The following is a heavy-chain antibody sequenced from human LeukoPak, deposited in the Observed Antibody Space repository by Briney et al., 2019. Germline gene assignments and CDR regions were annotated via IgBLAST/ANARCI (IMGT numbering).Heavy chain of an antibody. CDR1: GFTFSSYW. CDR2: IKQDGSEK. J-gene: IGHJ5*02. V-gene: IGHV3-7*01. Sequence: GGSLRLSCAASGFTFSSYWMSWVRQAPGKGLEGVANIKQDGSEKYYVDSVKGRFTISRDNAKNSLYLQMNSLRAEDTAVYYCARVRVFRWFAPWGQGTLVTVSS. CDR3: ARVRVFRWFAP.